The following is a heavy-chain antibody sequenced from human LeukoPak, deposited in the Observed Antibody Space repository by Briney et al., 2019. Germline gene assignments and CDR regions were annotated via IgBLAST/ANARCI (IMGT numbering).Heavy chain of an antibody. D-gene: IGHD3-10*01. CDR3: ASLSQYYYGSGSYYNVAYYYYGMDV. V-gene: IGHV1-2*02. CDR2: INPNSGGT. CDR1: GYTFTGYY. J-gene: IGHJ6*02. Sequence: ASVKVSCKASGYTFTGYYMHWVRQAPGQGLEWMGWINPNSGGTNYAQKFQGRVTMTRDTSTSTAYMELSRLRSDDTAVYYCASLSQYYYGSGSYYNVAYYYYGMDVWGQGTTVTVSS.